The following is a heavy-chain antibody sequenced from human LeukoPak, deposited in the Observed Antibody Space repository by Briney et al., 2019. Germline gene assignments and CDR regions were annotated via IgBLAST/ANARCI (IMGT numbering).Heavy chain of an antibody. J-gene: IGHJ6*03. Sequence: GGSLRLSCAASGFTFSSYWMSWVRQAPGKGLEWVANIKQDGSEKYYVDSVKGRFTISRDNAKNSLYLQMNSLRAEDTAVYYCARVRNGAFYYYYMDVWGKGTTVSVSS. CDR2: IKQDGSEK. CDR3: ARVRNGAFYYYYMDV. D-gene: IGHD1-1*01. CDR1: GFTFSSYW. V-gene: IGHV3-7*01.